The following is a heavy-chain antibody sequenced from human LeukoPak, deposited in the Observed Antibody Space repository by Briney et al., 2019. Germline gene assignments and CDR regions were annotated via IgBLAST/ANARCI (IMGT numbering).Heavy chain of an antibody. CDR2: ITWNRDNI. J-gene: IGHJ6*02. D-gene: IGHD6-6*01. V-gene: IGHV3-9*01. CDR1: GFTFDDYA. CDR3: AKDLSNAITSALVLDV. Sequence: GGSLRLSCTVSGFTFDDYAMHWVRHTPGKGLEWVAGITWNRDNIGYGDSVKGRFTISRDNVKNVLYLQMNSLRPEDTALYYCAKDLSNAITSALVLDVWGQGTTV.